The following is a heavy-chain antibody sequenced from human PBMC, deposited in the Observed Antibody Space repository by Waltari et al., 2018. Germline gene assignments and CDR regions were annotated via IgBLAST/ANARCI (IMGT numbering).Heavy chain of an antibody. J-gene: IGHJ4*02. D-gene: IGHD6-19*01. V-gene: IGHV4-34*01. CDR1: GGSFSGYY. CDR3: ARGWAVAGTGYYFDY. CDR2: INHSGNT. Sequence: QVQLQQWGAGLLKPSETLSLTCAVYGGSFSGYYWSWIRQPPGKGLEWIGEINHSGNTNSNPSLKSRVTISVDTSKNQFSLKLSSVTAADTAVYYCARGWAVAGTGYYFDYWGQGTLVTVSS.